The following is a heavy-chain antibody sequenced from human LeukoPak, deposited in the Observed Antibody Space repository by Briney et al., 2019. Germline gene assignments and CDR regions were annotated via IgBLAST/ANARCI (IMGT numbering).Heavy chain of an antibody. V-gene: IGHV1-3*01. D-gene: IGHD1-26*01. J-gene: IGHJ4*02. CDR3: ARWGSEGATFDY. Sequence: ASVKVSCKASGYTFTSYAMHWVRQAPGQRLEWMGWINAGNGNTKYSQKFQGRVTITRDTSASTAYMELSSLRSEDTAVYYCARWGSEGATFDYWGQGTLVTVSS. CDR2: INAGNGNT. CDR1: GYTFTSYA.